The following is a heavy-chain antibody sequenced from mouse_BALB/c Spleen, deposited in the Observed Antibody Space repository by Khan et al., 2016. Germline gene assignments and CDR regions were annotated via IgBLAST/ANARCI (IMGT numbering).Heavy chain of an antibody. Sequence: EVQLQESGPGLVKPSQSLSLTCTVTGYSITSDYAWNWIRQFPGNKLEWMGYISYSGHTGYNPSLKSRISITRDTSMNQFFLQLNSVTTEDTGTYYCARWVRNTLDYWGQGTLVTVSS. D-gene: IGHD2-14*01. CDR2: ISYSGHT. CDR1: GYSITSDYA. J-gene: IGHJ4*01. V-gene: IGHV3-2*02. CDR3: ARWVRNTLDY.